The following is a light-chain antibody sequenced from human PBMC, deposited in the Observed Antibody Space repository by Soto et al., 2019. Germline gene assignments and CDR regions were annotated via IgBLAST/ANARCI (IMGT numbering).Light chain of an antibody. CDR3: MQSTHLPLT. Sequence: DIVMSQTPLSLSVTPGQPASISCRSSQSLLSSGGETYLFWYLQKPGQSPQLLVYEVSNCISAVTDRFSGSGSGIDFTLKISWLGAEDAGVYYCMQSTHLPLTCGQGTRLEVK. V-gene: IGKV2D-29*02. CDR2: EVS. J-gene: IGKJ5*01. CDR1: QSLLSSGGETY.